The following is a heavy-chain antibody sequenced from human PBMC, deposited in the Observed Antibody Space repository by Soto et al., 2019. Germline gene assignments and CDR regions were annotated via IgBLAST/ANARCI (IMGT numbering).Heavy chain of an antibody. J-gene: IGHJ6*02. CDR2: ISAYNGNT. D-gene: IGHD3-3*01. Sequence: ASVKVSCKASGYTFTSYGISWVRQAPGQGLERMGWISAYNGNTNYAQKLQGRVTMTTDTSTSTAYMELRSLRSDDTAVYYCARDVTIFGVVTDYYYYYGMDVWGQGTTVTVSS. CDR3: ARDVTIFGVVTDYYYYYGMDV. V-gene: IGHV1-18*01. CDR1: GYTFTSYG.